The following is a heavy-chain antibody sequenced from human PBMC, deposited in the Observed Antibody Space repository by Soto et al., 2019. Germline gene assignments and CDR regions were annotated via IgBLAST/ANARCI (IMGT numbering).Heavy chain of an antibody. D-gene: IGHD6-13*01. J-gene: IGHJ4*02. V-gene: IGHV4-59*12. CDR2: IYYSGST. Sequence: PSETLSLTCTVSGGSISSYYWSWIRQPPGKGLEWIGYIYYSGSTNYSPSFQGHVTISADKSISTAYLQWSSLKASDTAMYYCARLQAAAGDNDLTFDYWGQGTLVTVSS. CDR1: GGSISSYY. CDR3: ARLQAAAGDNDLTFDY.